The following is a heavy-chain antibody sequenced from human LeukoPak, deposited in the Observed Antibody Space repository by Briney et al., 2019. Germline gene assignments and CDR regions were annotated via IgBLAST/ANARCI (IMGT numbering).Heavy chain of an antibody. D-gene: IGHD3-9*01. Sequence: ASVKVSCKASGYIFTNYGISWVRQAPGQGLEWMGWISAYNGNTNYAQKLQGRVTMTTDTSTSTAYMELRSLRSDDTAAYYCARVRGHVLRYFDWRLYGMDVWGQGTTVTVSS. CDR1: GYIFTNYG. CDR2: ISAYNGNT. J-gene: IGHJ6*02. CDR3: ARVRGHVLRYFDWRLYGMDV. V-gene: IGHV1-18*01.